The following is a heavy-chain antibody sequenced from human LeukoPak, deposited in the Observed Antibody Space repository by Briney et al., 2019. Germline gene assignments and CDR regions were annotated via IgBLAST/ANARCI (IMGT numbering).Heavy chain of an antibody. V-gene: IGHV3-7*01. CDR2: IKYDGREK. J-gene: IGHJ5*02. CDR1: GFIFSDYW. Sequence: GGALRLSCEASGFIFSDYWITWVRQAPAKGRQWVANIKYDGREKHCVDSLKGRFTIAKDNPQTSLYLEMTSLRAEHTPSYYCARARHRRGVSNWFDAWGQGRLVTVSS. CDR3: ARARHRRGVSNWFDA. D-gene: IGHD3-16*02.